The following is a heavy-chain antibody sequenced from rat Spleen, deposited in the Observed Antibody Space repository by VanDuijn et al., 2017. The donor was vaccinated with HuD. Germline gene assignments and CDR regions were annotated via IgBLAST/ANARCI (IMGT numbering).Heavy chain of an antibody. CDR3: ARQWLTGSHWFFDF. CDR2: ITYDGSST. D-gene: IGHD1-4*01. V-gene: IGHV5-29*01. Sequence: EVQLVQSNGGLVQPGRSLKLSCAASGFTFNDHFMAWVRQAPTKGLEWVAIITYDGSSTYYRDSVKGRLTISRDNAKSTLSLQLDSLRSEDTATYYCARQWLTGSHWFFDFWGPGTMVTVSS. J-gene: IGHJ1*01. CDR1: GFTFNDHF.